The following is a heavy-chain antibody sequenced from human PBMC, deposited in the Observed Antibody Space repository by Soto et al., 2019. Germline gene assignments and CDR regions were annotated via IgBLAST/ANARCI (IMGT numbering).Heavy chain of an antibody. D-gene: IGHD5-12*01. J-gene: IGHJ6*02. CDR2: IMPIFRTP. CDR3: ARDKDRLQFCGNYYYILDV. V-gene: IGHV1-69*12. CDR1: GGTFSNSA. Sequence: QVQLEQSGAEVKKPGSSVKVSCKASGGTFSNSAISWVRQAPGQGLEWMGGIMPIFRTPDYAQKFQGRVIVTADESTSTVYMELSGLRSDDTAVYYCARDKDRLQFCGNYYYILDVWGQGTTVTVSS.